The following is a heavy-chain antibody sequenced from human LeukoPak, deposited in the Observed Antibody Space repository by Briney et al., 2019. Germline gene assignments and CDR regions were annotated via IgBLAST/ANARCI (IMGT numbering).Heavy chain of an antibody. CDR2: MNPNSGNT. J-gene: IGHJ4*02. CDR1: GYTFTSYD. V-gene: IGHV1-8*03. Sequence: ASVKVSCKASGYTFTSYDINWVRQATGQGLEWMGWMNPNSGNTGYAQKFQGRVTITRNTSISTAYMELSSLRSEDTAVYYCARDLMVVAATPTFDYWGQGTLVTVSS. D-gene: IGHD2-15*01. CDR3: ARDLMVVAATPTFDY.